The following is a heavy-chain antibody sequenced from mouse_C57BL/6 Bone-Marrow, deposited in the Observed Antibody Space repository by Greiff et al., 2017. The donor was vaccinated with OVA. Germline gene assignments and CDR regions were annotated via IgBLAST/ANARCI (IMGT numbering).Heavy chain of an antibody. Sequence: VQLQQSGPELVKPGASVKISCKASGYTFTDYYINWVKQRPGQGLEWIGWIFPGSGSTYYNEKFKGKATLTVDESSSTAYMLLSSLTSEDSAVYFCARSGLSYAMDYWGQGTSVTVSS. CDR2: IFPGSGST. CDR1: GYTFTDYY. D-gene: IGHD1-1*02. J-gene: IGHJ4*01. V-gene: IGHV1-75*01. CDR3: ARSGLSYAMDY.